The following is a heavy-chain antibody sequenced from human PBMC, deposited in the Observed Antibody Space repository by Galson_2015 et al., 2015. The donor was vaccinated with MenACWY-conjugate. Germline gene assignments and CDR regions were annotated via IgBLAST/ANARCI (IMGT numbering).Heavy chain of an antibody. D-gene: IGHD3-10*01. CDR2: NSNSGRTI. J-gene: IGHJ4*02. CDR1: GFMFSSYD. CDR3: ARETIVVPSDY. Sequence: SLRLSCAASGFMFSSYDMNWVRQAPRKGPEWVAYNSNSGRTIHYADPGKGRFPISRDNGDNSLYLQMNSLRDEDTAVYYCARETIVVPSDYWGQGTLVTVSS. V-gene: IGHV3-48*02.